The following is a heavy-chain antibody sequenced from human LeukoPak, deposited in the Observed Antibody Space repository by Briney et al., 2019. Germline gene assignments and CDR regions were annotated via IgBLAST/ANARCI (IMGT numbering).Heavy chain of an antibody. Sequence: GGSLRLSCAASGFTFSNIAMTWVRQAPGKGLEWVSAISGSGGSTYYADSVKGRFTISRDNSKNTLYLQMNSLRAEDTAVYYCAKMYSSSSETDYWGQGTLVTVSS. CDR3: AKMYSSSSETDY. V-gene: IGHV3-23*01. D-gene: IGHD6-6*01. J-gene: IGHJ4*02. CDR1: GFTFSNIA. CDR2: ISGSGGST.